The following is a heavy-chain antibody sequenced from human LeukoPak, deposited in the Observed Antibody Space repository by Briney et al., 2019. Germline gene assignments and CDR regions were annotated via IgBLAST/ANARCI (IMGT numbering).Heavy chain of an antibody. CDR2: IYPRDGST. CDR1: GYTFTSNY. CDR3: ARVSSRLLELPGPLDY. Sequence: ASVKVSCKASGYTFTSNYIHWVRQAPGQGLEWMGMIYPRDGSTSYAQKFQGRVTVTRDTSTSTVHMELSGLRSEDTAVYYCARVSSRLLELPGPLDYWGQGTLVTVSS. J-gene: IGHJ4*02. D-gene: IGHD1-7*01. V-gene: IGHV1-46*01.